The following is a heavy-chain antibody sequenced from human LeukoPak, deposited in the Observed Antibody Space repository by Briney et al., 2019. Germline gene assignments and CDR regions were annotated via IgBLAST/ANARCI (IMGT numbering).Heavy chain of an antibody. CDR3: ARDPWGYRAGVMDF. Sequence: GGSLILSCVASGFTFSNYNMNWVRQAPGKGLEWVSYISSTSSTIYYADSVKGRFTISRDNAKNTLYLQMNGLRAEDTAVYFCARDPWGYRAGVMDFWGLGTLVTVSS. J-gene: IGHJ4*02. CDR1: GFTFSNYN. CDR2: ISSTSSTI. V-gene: IGHV3-48*04. D-gene: IGHD1-1*01.